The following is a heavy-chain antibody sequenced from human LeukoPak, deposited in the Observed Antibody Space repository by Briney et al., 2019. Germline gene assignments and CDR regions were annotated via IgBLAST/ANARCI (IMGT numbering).Heavy chain of an antibody. CDR2: SRNKAKSYTT. CDR1: GFTFSDHL. V-gene: IGHV3-72*01. Sequence: GGSLRLSCAVSGFTFSDHLLDWVRQAPGKGLEWVGRSRNKAKSYTTEYAASVKGRFTISRDDSKNSLYLQMNSLKTEDTAVYYCVRVGSVAGSDYLDYWGQGTLVTVSS. J-gene: IGHJ4*02. CDR3: VRVGSVAGSDYLDY. D-gene: IGHD6-19*01.